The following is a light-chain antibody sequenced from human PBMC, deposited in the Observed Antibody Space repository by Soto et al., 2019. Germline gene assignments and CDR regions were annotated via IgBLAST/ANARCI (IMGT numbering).Light chain of an antibody. CDR3: SSYAGSNEGV. J-gene: IGLJ1*01. CDR2: EVS. CDR1: SSDVGGYNY. Sequence: QSALTQPPSASGSPGQSVTISCTGTSSDVGGYNYVSWYQQHPGKVPKLMIYEVSKRPSGVPDRFSGSKSGNTASLTVSGLQAEDEADYYCSSYAGSNEGVFGTGTKVTVL. V-gene: IGLV2-8*01.